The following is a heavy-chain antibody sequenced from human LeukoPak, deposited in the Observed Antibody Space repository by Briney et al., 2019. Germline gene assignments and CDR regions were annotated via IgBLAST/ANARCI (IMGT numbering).Heavy chain of an antibody. V-gene: IGHV4-4*07. CDR3: ARGSGSYPPLDY. CDR1: GGSISSYY. D-gene: IGHD3-10*01. CDR2: IYTSGST. Sequence: ASETLSLTCTVSGGSISSYYWSWIRQPAGKGLEWIGRIYTSGSTNYNPSLKSRITMSVDTSKNQFSLKLRSVAAADTAVYYCARGSGSYPPLDYWGQGTLVTVSS. J-gene: IGHJ4*02.